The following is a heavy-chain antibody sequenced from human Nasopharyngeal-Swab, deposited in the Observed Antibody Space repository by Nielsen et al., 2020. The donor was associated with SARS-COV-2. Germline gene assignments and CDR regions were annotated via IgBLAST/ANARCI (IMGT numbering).Heavy chain of an antibody. CDR2: ISSSSSTI. CDR3: AREEELGTAYYFGY. D-gene: IGHD1-14*01. J-gene: IGHJ4*02. Sequence: GESLKISCAASGFTFSSYSMNWVRQAPGKGLEWVSYISSSSSTIYYADSVKGRFTISRDNAKNSLYLQMNSLRAEDTAVYYCAREEELGTAYYFGYWGQGTLVTVSS. V-gene: IGHV3-48*01. CDR1: GFTFSSYS.